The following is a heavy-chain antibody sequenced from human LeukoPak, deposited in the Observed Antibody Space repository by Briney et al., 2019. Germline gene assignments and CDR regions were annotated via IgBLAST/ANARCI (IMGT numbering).Heavy chain of an antibody. J-gene: IGHJ4*02. CDR2: ISDSGGSA. Sequence: GGSLRLSCAASGFTLTTYAMNWVRPAPGKGLEWVSSISDSGGSAYYADSVKGRFTISRDNAKNTLYVQMNSLRAEDTAVYYCAKNLETTRYFFDYWGQGTLVTVSS. CDR1: GFTLTTYA. CDR3: AKNLETTRYFFDY. D-gene: IGHD1-1*01. V-gene: IGHV3-23*01.